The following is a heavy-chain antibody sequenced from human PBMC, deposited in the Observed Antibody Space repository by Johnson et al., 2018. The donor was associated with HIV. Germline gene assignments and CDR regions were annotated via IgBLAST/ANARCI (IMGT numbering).Heavy chain of an antibody. CDR3: AKERVAPRAFDI. CDR2: ISYDGGDK. D-gene: IGHD5-12*01. Sequence: QVQLVESGGGVVQPGRSLRLSCAASGFTFSSYAMHWVRQAPGKGLEWVAVISYDGGDKYYADSVKGRFTISRDNSKSTLYLQMNSLRPEDTAVYYCAKERVAPRAFDIWGQGTVVTVSS. V-gene: IGHV3-30*18. J-gene: IGHJ3*02. CDR1: GFTFSSYA.